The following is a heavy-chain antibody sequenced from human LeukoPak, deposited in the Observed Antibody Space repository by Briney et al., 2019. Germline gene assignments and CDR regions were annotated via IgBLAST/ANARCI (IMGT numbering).Heavy chain of an antibody. D-gene: IGHD3-16*02. CDR1: GGSIISTNW. V-gene: IGHV4-30-2*01. Sequence: SETLSLTCAVSGGSIISTNWWSWIRQPPGKGLEWIGYIYHSGSTYYNPSLKSRVTISVDRSKNQFSLKLSSVTAADTAVYYCARSGITFGGVIAPYYFDYWGQGTLVTVSS. J-gene: IGHJ4*02. CDR2: IYHSGST. CDR3: ARSGITFGGVIAPYYFDY.